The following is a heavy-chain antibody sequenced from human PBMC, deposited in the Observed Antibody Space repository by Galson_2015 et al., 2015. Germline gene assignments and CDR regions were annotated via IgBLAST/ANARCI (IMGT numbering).Heavy chain of an antibody. V-gene: IGHV1-46*01. CDR2: INPSGGDT. Sequence: SVKVSCKASGYTFSSYPIHWVRQAPGQGLEWLGLINPSGGDTRYTQKFQGRVTVTRDTSTSTVYMELSSLRSGDTAVYYCARGDSAGISQGCDNWGQGTLVTVSS. D-gene: IGHD2-15*01. J-gene: IGHJ4*02. CDR1: GYTFSSYP. CDR3: ARGDSAGISQGCDN.